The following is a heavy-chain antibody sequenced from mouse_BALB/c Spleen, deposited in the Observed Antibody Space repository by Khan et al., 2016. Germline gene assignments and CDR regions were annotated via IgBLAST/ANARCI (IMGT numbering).Heavy chain of an antibody. Sequence: VQLQQSGAELVRSGASVKLSCTASGFNIKDYYMHWVKQRPEQGLEWIGWIDPENGDPEYAPTFQGKATMTAATSSNTDYLQLSSLTSEDTPVYYCNASYYNAMDYWGQGTSVTVSS. V-gene: IGHV14-4*02. CDR1: GFNIKDYY. CDR2: IDPENGDP. CDR3: NASYYNAMDY. J-gene: IGHJ4*01.